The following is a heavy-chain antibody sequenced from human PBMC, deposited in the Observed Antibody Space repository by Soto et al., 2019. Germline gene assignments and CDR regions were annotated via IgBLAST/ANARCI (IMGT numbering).Heavy chain of an antibody. V-gene: IGHV1-24*01. CDR1: GYTLPELP. J-gene: IGHJ5*02. Sequence: GASVKVSCKVSGYTLPELPIHWVRQAPGKGLGWMGGFDPEDGEPIYAQKFQGRVTMTQDTSTDTAYMEMSSLTSEDTAVYYCAAQPTYFDFWSDYPPWFDPWGQGTLVTVSS. CDR2: FDPEDGEP. CDR3: AAQPTYFDFWSDYPPWFDP. D-gene: IGHD3-3*01.